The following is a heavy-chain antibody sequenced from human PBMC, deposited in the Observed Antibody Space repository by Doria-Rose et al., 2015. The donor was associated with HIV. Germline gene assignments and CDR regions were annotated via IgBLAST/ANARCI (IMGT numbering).Heavy chain of an antibody. CDR3: ARIKSSRWYHKYYFDF. D-gene: IGHD6-13*01. CDR2: TFSDDER. V-gene: IGHV2-26*01. CDR1: GVSLSSPGMG. J-gene: IGHJ4*02. Sequence: QVQLVQSGPVLVKPTETLTLTCTVSGVSLSSPGMGVSWIRQPPGKALEWLANTFSDDERYYKTSLKSRLTISRGTSKSQAVLTMTDMDPVDTATYYCARIKSSRWYHKYYFDFWGQGTLVIVSA.